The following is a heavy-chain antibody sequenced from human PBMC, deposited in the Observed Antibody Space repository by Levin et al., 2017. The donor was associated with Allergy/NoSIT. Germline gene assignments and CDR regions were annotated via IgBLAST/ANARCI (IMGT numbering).Heavy chain of an antibody. D-gene: IGHD5-18*01. J-gene: IGHJ4*02. CDR3: ARVAGYSYGYYFDY. Sequence: SCAVSGGSISSGGYSWSWIRQPPGKGLEWIGNIYLSGSTYSNPSLKSRVTISVDRSKNQFSLNLSSVTAADTAVYYCARVAGYSYGYYFDYWGQGTLVTVSS. V-gene: IGHV4-30-2*01. CDR1: GGSISSGGYS. CDR2: IYLSGST.